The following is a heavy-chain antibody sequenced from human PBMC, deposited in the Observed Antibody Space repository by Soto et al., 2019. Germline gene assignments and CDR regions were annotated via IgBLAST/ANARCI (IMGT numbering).Heavy chain of an antibody. D-gene: IGHD2-21*01. CDR1: GFTFSSYG. CDR2: ISYDGSNK. CDR3: AKDKGMMAIIRFCIDD. V-gene: IGHV3-30*18. Sequence: GGSLRLSCAASGFTFSSYGMHWVRQAPGKGLEWVAVISYDGSNKYYADSVKGRFTISRDNSKNTLYLQMNSLRAEDTAVYYCAKDKGMMAIIRFCIDDWGQGTLVTVSS. J-gene: IGHJ4*02.